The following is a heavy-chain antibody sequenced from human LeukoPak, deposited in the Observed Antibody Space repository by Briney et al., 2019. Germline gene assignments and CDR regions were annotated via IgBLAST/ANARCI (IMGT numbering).Heavy chain of an antibody. CDR3: ARSGTAAGGTIIDY. Sequence: SETLSLTCTVSGGSISGYYWSWIRQPPGKGLEYIGYIYYSGSTNYNPSLQSRATISVDTSKSQISLKLTSVTAADKAVYYCARSGTAAGGTIIDYWGQGTLVTVSS. CDR2: IYYSGST. D-gene: IGHD6-13*01. V-gene: IGHV4-59*01. J-gene: IGHJ4*02. CDR1: GGSISGYY.